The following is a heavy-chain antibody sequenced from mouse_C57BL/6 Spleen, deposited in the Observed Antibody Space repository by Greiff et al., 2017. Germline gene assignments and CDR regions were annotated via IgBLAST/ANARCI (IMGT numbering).Heavy chain of an antibody. V-gene: IGHV5-6*02. CDR1: GFTFSSYG. Sequence: DVTLVESGGDLVKPGGSLKLSCAASGFTFSSYGLSWVRQTPDKRLEWVATLSSGGSYTYYPDSVKGRFTISRDNAKNTLYLQMSSLKSEDKAMYYCARHDEGYYDWFAYWGQGTLVTVSA. CDR3: ARHDEGYYDWFAY. D-gene: IGHD2-3*01. J-gene: IGHJ3*01. CDR2: LSSGGSYT.